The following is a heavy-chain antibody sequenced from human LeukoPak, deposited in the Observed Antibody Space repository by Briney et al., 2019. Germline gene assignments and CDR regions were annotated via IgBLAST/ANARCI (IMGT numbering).Heavy chain of an antibody. J-gene: IGHJ4*02. V-gene: IGHV1-69*08. Sequence: SVKVSCKASGGTFSSYTISWVRQAPGQGLEWMGRIIPIYGTSNYARRFQDRGTFSADRSTATAYMELTNLRSEDTAIYFCVRDYDTSGPQKNYFDFWGQGTQVTVSS. CDR1: GGTFSSYT. D-gene: IGHD3-22*01. CDR3: VRDYDTSGPQKNYFDF. CDR2: IIPIYGTS.